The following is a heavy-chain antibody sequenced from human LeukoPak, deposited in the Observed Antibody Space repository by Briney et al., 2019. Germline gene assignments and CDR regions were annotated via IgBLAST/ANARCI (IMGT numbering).Heavy chain of an antibody. V-gene: IGHV1-69*05. J-gene: IGHJ4*02. CDR3: ARDLSSSWYGGLFYY. D-gene: IGHD6-13*01. CDR2: ILPIFGTA. CDR1: GGTFSSYA. Sequence: ASVKVSCKASGGTFSSYAISWVRQAPGQGLEWMGGILPIFGTANYAQKLQGRVTITTDEATRTAYMELSSLRSEDTAVYYCARDLSSSWYGGLFYYWGQGTLVTVSS.